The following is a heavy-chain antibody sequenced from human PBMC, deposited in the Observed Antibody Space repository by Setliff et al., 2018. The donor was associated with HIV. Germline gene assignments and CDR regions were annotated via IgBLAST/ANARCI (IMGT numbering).Heavy chain of an antibody. V-gene: IGHV3-15*01. D-gene: IGHD3-3*02. CDR2: IKSKSDGETR. CDR1: GFIFNYAW. Sequence: GGSLRLSCAASGFIFNYAWMSWVRQAPGKGLEWVGRIKSKSDGETREYAAPVKGRFIISRDDSENTLYLQMNGLKIEDTAVYYCVADLVDPPAFGLDYWGQGTLGTVS. CDR3: VADLVDPPAFGLDY. J-gene: IGHJ4*02.